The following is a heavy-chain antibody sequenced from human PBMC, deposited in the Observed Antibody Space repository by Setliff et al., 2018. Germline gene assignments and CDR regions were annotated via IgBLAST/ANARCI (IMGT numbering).Heavy chain of an antibody. D-gene: IGHD2-2*01. V-gene: IGHV4-59*12. Sequence: SETLSLTCTVSGGSISTYYWSWIRQPPGKGLEWIGYIYYSGRTNYNPSLKSRVTISVDTSKNQLSLKLSSVTAADTAVYYCARDQGYCGSASCYAQLWFDPWGQGTLVTVSS. CDR1: GGSISTYY. CDR2: IYYSGRT. CDR3: ARDQGYCGSASCYAQLWFDP. J-gene: IGHJ5*02.